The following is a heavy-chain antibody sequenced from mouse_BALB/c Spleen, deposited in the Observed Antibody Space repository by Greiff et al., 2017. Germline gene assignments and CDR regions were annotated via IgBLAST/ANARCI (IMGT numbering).Heavy chain of an antibody. V-gene: IGHV1-9*01. CDR1: GYTFSSYW. CDR3: ARKLYDYSWYYAMDY. J-gene: IGHJ4*01. CDR2: ILPGSGST. Sequence: QVQLQQSGAELMKPGASVKISCKATGYTFSSYWIEWVKQRPGHGLEWIGEILPGSGSTNYNEKFKGKATFTADTSSNTAYMQLSSLTSEDSAVYYCARKLYDYSWYYAMDYWGQGTSVTVSS. D-gene: IGHD2-4*01.